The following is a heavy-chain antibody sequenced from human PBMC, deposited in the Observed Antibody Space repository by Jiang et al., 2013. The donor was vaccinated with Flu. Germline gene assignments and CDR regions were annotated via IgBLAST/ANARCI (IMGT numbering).Heavy chain of an antibody. CDR3: ATYLRGYGGKGF. V-gene: IGHV4-39*07. Sequence: GLVKPSETLSLTCSVSGGSISSSDYYWAWIRQPPGKGLEWIGSISYDGSPYYNPSLKSRVTISIDTSKNQFSLKLKSLTAADTAVYYCATYLRGYGGKGFWGRGALVTVSS. J-gene: IGHJ4*02. D-gene: IGHD4-23*01. CDR1: GGSISSSDYY. CDR2: ISYDGSP.